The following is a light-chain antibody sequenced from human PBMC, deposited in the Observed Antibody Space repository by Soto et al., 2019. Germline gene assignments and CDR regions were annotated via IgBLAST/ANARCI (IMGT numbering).Light chain of an antibody. J-gene: IGKJ2*01. Sequence: DIQLTQSPSSLSASIGDRVTITCRASQSISGYLNWYQHKPGQAPKLLIYAASSLQSGVPSRVSGRGSVPYFTLTISSLQREDFATYFCQHSYSMPSTFVHGTKLEL. V-gene: IGKV1-39*01. CDR2: AAS. CDR1: QSISGY. CDR3: QHSYSMPST.